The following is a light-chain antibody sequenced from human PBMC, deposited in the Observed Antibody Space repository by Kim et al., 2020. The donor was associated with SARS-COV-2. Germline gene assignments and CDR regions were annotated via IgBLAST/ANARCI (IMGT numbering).Light chain of an antibody. CDR2: DNN. J-gene: IGLJ3*02. CDR1: SSNIGTNS. V-gene: IGLV1-51*01. Sequence: QRVTISCSGSSSNIGTNSVSWYQQLPGTAPKLLIYDNNKRPSGIPDRFSGSKSGTSATLGITGLQTGDEADYYCGAWDNSLSAKWVFGGGTQLTVL. CDR3: GAWDNSLSAKWV.